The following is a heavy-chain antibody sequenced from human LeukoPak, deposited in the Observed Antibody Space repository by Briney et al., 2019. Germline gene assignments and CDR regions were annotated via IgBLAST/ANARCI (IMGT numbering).Heavy chain of an antibody. CDR3: ARAYSSGWYGDFDH. Sequence: GGSLRLSCAASGSTFSSYWMSWVRQAPGKGLEWVANINKDGGEKYYVDSVKGRFTISRDNSKNTLYLQMNSLRAEDTAVYYCARAYSSGWYGDFDHWGQGTLVTVSS. J-gene: IGHJ4*02. CDR2: INKDGGEK. V-gene: IGHV3-7*01. D-gene: IGHD6-19*01. CDR1: GSTFSSYW.